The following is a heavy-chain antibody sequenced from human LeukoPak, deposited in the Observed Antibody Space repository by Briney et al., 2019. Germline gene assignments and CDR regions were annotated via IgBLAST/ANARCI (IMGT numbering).Heavy chain of an antibody. V-gene: IGHV4-30-4*01. Sequence: SQTLSLTCTVSGGSISSGDYYWRWIRQPPGKGLEWIGYIYYSGSTYYNPSLKSRVTISVDTSKNQFSLKLSSVTAADTAVYYCARFIQATVVTRPFDYWGQGTLVTVSS. CDR1: GGSISSGDYY. CDR2: IYYSGST. J-gene: IGHJ4*02. D-gene: IGHD4-23*01. CDR3: ARFIQATVVTRPFDY.